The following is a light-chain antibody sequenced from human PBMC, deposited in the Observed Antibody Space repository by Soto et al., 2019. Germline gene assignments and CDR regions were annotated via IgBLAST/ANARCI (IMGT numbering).Light chain of an antibody. CDR3: KQYGASPHST. J-gene: IGKJ3*01. Sequence: EIVLTQSPGTLSLSPGERATLSCRTSQTVATNYLAWYQQQPGQAPRLLIYGASSRATGIPDRFSGSGSGTDFSLTIRRLEHEDFAMYYCKQYGASPHSTFSPGTKVDIK. CDR1: QTVATNY. V-gene: IGKV3-20*01. CDR2: GAS.